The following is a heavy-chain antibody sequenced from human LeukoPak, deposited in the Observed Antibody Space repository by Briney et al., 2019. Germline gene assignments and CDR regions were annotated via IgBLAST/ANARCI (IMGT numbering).Heavy chain of an antibody. J-gene: IGHJ4*02. CDR2: IYYSGST. V-gene: IGHV4-34*01. CDR1: GGSFTDYF. Sequence: SETLSLTCTVYGGSFTDYFWTWIRQSPGKGLEWIGYIYYSGSTYYNPSLKSRVTISVDRSKNQFSLRLSSVTAADTAVYFCARSWAAKWELPGQFDSWGQGRLVSVSS. D-gene: IGHD1-26*01. CDR3: ARSWAAKWELPGQFDS.